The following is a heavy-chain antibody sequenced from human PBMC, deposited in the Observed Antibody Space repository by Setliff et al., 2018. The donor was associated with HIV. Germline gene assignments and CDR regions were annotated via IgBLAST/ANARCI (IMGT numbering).Heavy chain of an antibody. D-gene: IGHD4-4*01. V-gene: IGHV4-39*01. Sequence: LSLTCTVSGGSISSTIYHWVWIRQPPGKGLEWIGNIHSSGITYYKPSLKSRLTISLDTSKNQFSLKLSSVTAADTAVYYCATHASTVQDAMDVWGQGTAVTVSS. CDR3: ATHASTVQDAMDV. J-gene: IGHJ6*02. CDR2: IHSSGIT. CDR1: GGSISSTIYH.